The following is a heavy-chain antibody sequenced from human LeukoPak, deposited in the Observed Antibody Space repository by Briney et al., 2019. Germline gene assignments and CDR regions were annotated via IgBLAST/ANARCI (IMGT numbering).Heavy chain of an antibody. CDR1: GYTFTGYY. Sequence: ASVKVSCKASGYTFTGYYMHWVRQAPGQGLEWMGWINPNSGGTNYAQKFQGRVTMTRDTSISTAYMELSRLRSDDTAVFYCARGYYDSSDFEYFQHWGQGTLVTVSS. D-gene: IGHD3-22*01. CDR3: ARGYYDSSDFEYFQH. J-gene: IGHJ1*01. CDR2: INPNSGGT. V-gene: IGHV1-2*02.